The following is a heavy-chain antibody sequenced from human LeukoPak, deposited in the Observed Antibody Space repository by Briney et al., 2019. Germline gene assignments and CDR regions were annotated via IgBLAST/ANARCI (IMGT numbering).Heavy chain of an antibody. CDR2: IAYTGST. J-gene: IGHJ5*02. CDR1: GGSISSYY. D-gene: IGHD6-13*01. Sequence: SETLSLTCTVSGGSISSYYWSWIRQPAGKGLEWIGFIAYTGSTNYNPSLKSRVTISVDKSKNQFSLKLSSVTAADTAVYYCARGRIAAAGSGSRWFDPWGQGTLVTVSS. CDR3: ARGRIAAAGSGSRWFDP. V-gene: IGHV4-59*01.